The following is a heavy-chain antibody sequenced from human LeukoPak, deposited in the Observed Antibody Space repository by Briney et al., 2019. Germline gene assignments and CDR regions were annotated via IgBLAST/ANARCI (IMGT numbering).Heavy chain of an antibody. V-gene: IGHV3-7*01. D-gene: IGHD4-17*01. J-gene: IGHJ4*02. CDR1: GFSFSSYW. Sequence: PGGSLRLSCAASGFSFSSYWMSWVRQAPGKGLEWVANIKQDGGEKYYVDSVKGRFTISRDNAKNSLYLQMNSLRAEDTAVYYCAREDYRYDYGDGVHYFDYWGQGTLVTVSS. CDR3: AREDYRYDYGDGVHYFDY. CDR2: IKQDGGEK.